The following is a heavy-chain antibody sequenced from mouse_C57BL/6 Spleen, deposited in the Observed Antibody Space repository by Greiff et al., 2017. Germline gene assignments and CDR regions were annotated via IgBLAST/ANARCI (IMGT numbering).Heavy chain of an antibody. CDR2: ISSGGDYI. D-gene: IGHD2-4*01. Sequence: EVQLVESGAGLVKPGGSLKFSCAASGFTFSSYAMAWVRQTPEKRLEWVAYISSGGDYIYYADTVKGRFTISRDNDRNTLYLQMSSLKSEDTAMYYCTRGYYDYAAWLAYWGQGTLVTVSA. J-gene: IGHJ3*01. V-gene: IGHV5-9-1*02. CDR3: TRGYYDYAAWLAY. CDR1: GFTFSSYA.